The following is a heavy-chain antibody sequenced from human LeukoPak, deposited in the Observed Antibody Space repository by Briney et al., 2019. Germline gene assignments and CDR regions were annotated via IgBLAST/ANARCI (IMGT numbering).Heavy chain of an antibody. J-gene: IGHJ3*02. CDR1: GFTFSRYG. V-gene: IGHV3-48*04. CDR3: ASFRMPGIAAAPDAFDI. CDR2: ISSSGSTI. Sequence: PGGSLRLSCAASGFTFSRYGMSWVRQAPGKGLEWVSYISSSGSTIYYADSVKGRFTISRDNAKNSLYLQMNSLRAEDTAVYYCASFRMPGIAAAPDAFDIWGQGTMVTVSS. D-gene: IGHD6-13*01.